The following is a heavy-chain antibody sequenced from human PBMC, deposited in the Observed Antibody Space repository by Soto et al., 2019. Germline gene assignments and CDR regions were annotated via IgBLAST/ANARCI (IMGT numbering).Heavy chain of an antibody. Sequence: QVHLVQSGAEVKKPGSSVKVSSKASGGTFSSYAISWVRQAPGQGLEWMGGFIPIFGTTNYAQKFQGRVTITADESTSTAYMELTSLRSEDTAVYYCTRDRGRRYNDGRGYYYSAYWGQGTLVTVSS. CDR3: TRDRGRRYNDGRGYYYSAY. D-gene: IGHD3-22*01. J-gene: IGHJ4*02. CDR2: FIPIFGTT. CDR1: GGTFSSYA. V-gene: IGHV1-69*01.